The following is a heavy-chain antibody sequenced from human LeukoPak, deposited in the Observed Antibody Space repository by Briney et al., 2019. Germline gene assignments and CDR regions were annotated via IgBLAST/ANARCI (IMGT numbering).Heavy chain of an antibody. CDR1: GDSISSGSYY. J-gene: IGHJ4*02. V-gene: IGHV4-61*02. CDR2: IYSTGST. CDR3: ARIGLSGDY. Sequence: ASQTLSLTCTVSGDSISSGSYYWSWIRQPAGKGLEWIGRIYSTGSTNYNPSLKSRVTISLDTSKNQFSLKLSSETAADTAVYYCARIGLSGDYWGQGTLVTVSS. D-gene: IGHD1-26*01.